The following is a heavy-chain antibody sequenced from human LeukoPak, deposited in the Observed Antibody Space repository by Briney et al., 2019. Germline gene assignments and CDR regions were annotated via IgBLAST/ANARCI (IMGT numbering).Heavy chain of an antibody. CDR2: ISYDGSNK. V-gene: IGHV3-30*03. Sequence: GGSLRLSCAASGFTFSYYGLHWVRQAPGKGLEWVALISYDGSNKYYADSVKGRFTISRDNSRNTLYLQMSSLRAEDTAVYYCARDAWELHYYFDYWGQGTLVTVSS. CDR1: GFTFSYYG. J-gene: IGHJ4*02. D-gene: IGHD1-26*01. CDR3: ARDAWELHYYFDY.